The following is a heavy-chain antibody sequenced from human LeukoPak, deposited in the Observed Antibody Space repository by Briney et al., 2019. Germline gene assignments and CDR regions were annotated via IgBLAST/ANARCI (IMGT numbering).Heavy chain of an antibody. CDR1: GGTFSSYA. V-gene: IGHV1-69*13. D-gene: IGHD3-3*01. Sequence: SVTVSCKASGGTFSSYAISWVRQAPGQGLEWMGGIIPIFGTANYAQKFQGRVTITADESTSTAYMELSSLRSEDTAVYYCAREKGDFWSGYYYRYYYGMDVWGQGTTVTVSS. CDR2: IIPIFGTA. CDR3: AREKGDFWSGYYYRYYYGMDV. J-gene: IGHJ6*02.